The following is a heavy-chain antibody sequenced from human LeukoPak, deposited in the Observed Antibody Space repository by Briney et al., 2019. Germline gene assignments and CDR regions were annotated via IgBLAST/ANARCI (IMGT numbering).Heavy chain of an antibody. D-gene: IGHD3-3*01. CDR1: GGSISSSSYY. CDR2: MHYSGNT. CDR3: ARVEWLLIGYYYMDV. V-gene: IGHV4-39*01. Sequence: PSETLSLTCTVSGGSISSSSYYWGWIRQPPGKGLEWIPNMHYSGNTYYNPSLKSRVTISVDTSKNQFSLKLSSVTAADTAVYYCARVEWLLIGYYYMDVWGKGTTVTVSS. J-gene: IGHJ6*03.